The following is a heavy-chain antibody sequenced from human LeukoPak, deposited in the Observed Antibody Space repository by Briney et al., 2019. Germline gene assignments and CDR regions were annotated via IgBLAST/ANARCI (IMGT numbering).Heavy chain of an antibody. CDR2: ISYDGSNK. J-gene: IGHJ4*02. CDR3: AKGGSGSYSDY. Sequence: PGGSLRLSCAASGFTFSSYGMHWVRQAPGKGLEWVAVISYDGSNKYYADSVKGRFTISRDNSKNTLYLQMNSLRAEDTAVYYCAKGGSGSYSDYWGQGTLATVSS. V-gene: IGHV3-30*18. D-gene: IGHD3-10*01. CDR1: GFTFSSYG.